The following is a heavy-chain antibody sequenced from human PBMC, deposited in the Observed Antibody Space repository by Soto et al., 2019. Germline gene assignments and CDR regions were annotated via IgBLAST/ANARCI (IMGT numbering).Heavy chain of an antibody. D-gene: IGHD3-10*01. CDR1: GFAFSSYG. CDR3: ALYGSGRRAGMDV. V-gene: IGHV3-33*01. J-gene: IGHJ6*02. CDR2: IWYDGSNK. Sequence: GGSLRLSCAASGFAFSSYGMHWVRQAPGKGLEWVAVIWYDGSNKYYADSVKGRFTISRDNSKNTLYLQMNSLRAEDTAVYYCALYGSGRRAGMDVWGQGTMVTVSS.